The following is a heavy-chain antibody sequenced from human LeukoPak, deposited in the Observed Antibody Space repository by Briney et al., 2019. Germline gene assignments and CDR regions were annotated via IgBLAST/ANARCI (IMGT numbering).Heavy chain of an antibody. CDR1: GYTFTGYY. CDR3: ARAGGYSYGYRFDY. Sequence: GASVKVSCKASGYTFTGYYMHWVRQAPGQGLEWMGWINPNSGGTNYAQKFQGRVTMTRDTSISTAYMELSRLRSDDTAVYYCARAGGYSYGYRFDYWGQGTLVNVSS. D-gene: IGHD5-18*01. J-gene: IGHJ4*02. CDR2: INPNSGGT. V-gene: IGHV1-2*02.